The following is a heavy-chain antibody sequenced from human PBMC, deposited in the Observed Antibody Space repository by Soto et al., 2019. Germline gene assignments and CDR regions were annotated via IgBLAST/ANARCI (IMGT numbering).Heavy chain of an antibody. V-gene: IGHV3-30*18. CDR1: GFTFSSYG. D-gene: IGHD6-13*01. J-gene: IGHJ1*01. Sequence: ESVGGVVQPGRSLRLSCAASGFTFSSYGMHWVRQAPGKGLEWVAVISYDGSNKYYADSVKGRFTISRDNSKNTLYLQMNSLRAEDTAVYYCAKDRRYSSSWYYFQHWGQGTLVTVSS. CDR2: ISYDGSNK. CDR3: AKDRRYSSSWYYFQH.